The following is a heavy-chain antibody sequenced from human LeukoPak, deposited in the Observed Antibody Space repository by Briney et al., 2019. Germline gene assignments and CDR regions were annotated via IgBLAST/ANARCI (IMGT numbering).Heavy chain of an antibody. CDR2: ISSSGSTI. Sequence: GGSLRLSCAASGFTFSSYEMNWVRQAPGKGLEWVSYISSSGSTIYYADSVKGRFTISRDNAKNSLYLQMNSLRAEDTAIYYCAKDQAYCGGDCYPEVFGYWGQGTLVTVSS. D-gene: IGHD2-21*02. V-gene: IGHV3-48*03. CDR1: GFTFSSYE. CDR3: AKDQAYCGGDCYPEVFGY. J-gene: IGHJ4*02.